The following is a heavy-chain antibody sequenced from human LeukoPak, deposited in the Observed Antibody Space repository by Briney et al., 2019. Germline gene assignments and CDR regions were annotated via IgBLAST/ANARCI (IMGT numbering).Heavy chain of an antibody. CDR1: GGSISSYY. CDR3: ARPNYGDYGSDAFDI. V-gene: IGHV4-59*01. Sequence: SETLSLTCTVSGGSISSYYWSWIRQPPGKGLEWIGYIYYSGSTNYNPSLKSRITISVDTSKNQFSLKLSSVTAADTAVYYCARPNYGDYGSDAFDIWGQGTMVTVSS. CDR2: IYYSGST. D-gene: IGHD4-17*01. J-gene: IGHJ3*02.